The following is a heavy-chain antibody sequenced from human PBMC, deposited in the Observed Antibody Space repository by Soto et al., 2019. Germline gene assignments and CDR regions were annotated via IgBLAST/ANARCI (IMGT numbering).Heavy chain of an antibody. J-gene: IGHJ6*02. CDR3: AKDRVSAAGYGMDV. Sequence: QVQLVESGGGVVQPGRSLRLSCEASGFTFSSYGIHWVRQAPGKGLEWVAVISYDGNKKYHADSVKGRFTISRDNSKNTLYLQMNSLREEDTAVYSCAKDRVSAAGYGMDVWGQGTTVTVSS. CDR2: ISYDGNKK. CDR1: GFTFSSYG. V-gene: IGHV3-30*18. D-gene: IGHD6-13*01.